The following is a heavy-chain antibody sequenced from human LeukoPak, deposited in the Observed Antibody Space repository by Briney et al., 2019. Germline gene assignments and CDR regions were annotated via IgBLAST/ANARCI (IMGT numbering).Heavy chain of an antibody. CDR1: GYTFTSYD. V-gene: IGHV1-8*01. J-gene: IGHJ4*02. Sequence: ASVKVSCKASGYTFTSYDINWVRQATGQGLEWMGWINPNSGNTDYAQKFQGRVTMTRNNSKNTAYMELSSLRSEDTAVYYCARAGSRELQYSSSIFDYWGQGTLVTVSS. CDR3: ARAGSRELQYSSSIFDY. D-gene: IGHD6-6*01. CDR2: INPNSGNT.